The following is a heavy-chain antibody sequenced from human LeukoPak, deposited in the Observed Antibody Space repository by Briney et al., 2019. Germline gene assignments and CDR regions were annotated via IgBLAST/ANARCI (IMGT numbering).Heavy chain of an antibody. CDR3: ARDTTYSSGWYRYYYYYYMDV. V-gene: IGHV3-48*01. CDR1: GFTFSSYG. Sequence: GGSLRLSCAASGFTFSSYGMHWVRQAPGKGLEWVSYITSSSTTIYYADSVKGRFTISRDNAKNSLYLQMNSLRAEDTAVYYCARDTTYSSGWYRYYYYYYMDVWGKGTTVTVSS. CDR2: ITSSSTTI. D-gene: IGHD6-19*01. J-gene: IGHJ6*03.